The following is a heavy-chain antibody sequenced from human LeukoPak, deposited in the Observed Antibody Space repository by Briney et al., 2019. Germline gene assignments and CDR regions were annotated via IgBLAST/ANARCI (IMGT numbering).Heavy chain of an antibody. CDR2: INPNSGGT. J-gene: IGHJ2*01. CDR3: ARDLPNYYDSSEDWYFDL. V-gene: IGHV1-2*02. Sequence: ASVKASCKASGYTFSGYYMHWVRQAPGQGLEWMGWINPNSGGTNYAQKFQGRVTMTRDTSISTAYMELSRLRSDDTAVYYCARDLPNYYDSSEDWYFDLWGRGTLVTVSS. D-gene: IGHD3-22*01. CDR1: GYTFSGYY.